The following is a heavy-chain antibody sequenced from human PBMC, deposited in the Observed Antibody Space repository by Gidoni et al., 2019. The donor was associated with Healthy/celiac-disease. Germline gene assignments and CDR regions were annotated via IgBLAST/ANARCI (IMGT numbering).Heavy chain of an antibody. J-gene: IGHJ1*01. D-gene: IGHD4-17*01. CDR1: GFTFSDHY. V-gene: IGHV3-72*01. Sequence: EVPLLESGVGLVQPGAPLSLSCAASGFTFSDHYMDWVRQAPGKGLECVGRTRNKANSYTTEYAAAVKGRITISRDDSKNSLYLQINSLKTEYAAVYYCARTYGGNSPGGYFKHWGQGTLVTVSS. CDR2: TRNKANSYTT. CDR3: ARTYGGNSPGGYFKH.